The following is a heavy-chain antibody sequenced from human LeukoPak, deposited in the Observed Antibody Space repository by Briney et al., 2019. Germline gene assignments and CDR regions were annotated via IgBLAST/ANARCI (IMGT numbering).Heavy chain of an antibody. V-gene: IGHV3-33*08. D-gene: IGHD5-24*01. Sequence: PGRSLRLSCAASGFTFSSYGMHWVRQAPGKGLEWVAVIWYGGSNKYYADSVKGRFTISRDNSKNTLYLQMNSLRAEDTAVYYCAKIPRRWLQLGYYFDYWGQGTLVTVSS. J-gene: IGHJ4*02. CDR2: IWYGGSNK. CDR3: AKIPRRWLQLGYYFDY. CDR1: GFTFSSYG.